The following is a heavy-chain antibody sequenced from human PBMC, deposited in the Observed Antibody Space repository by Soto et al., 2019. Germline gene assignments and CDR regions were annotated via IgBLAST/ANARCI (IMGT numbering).Heavy chain of an antibody. CDR3: ARETGTLYYYYYGMDV. V-gene: IGHV3-30-3*01. Sequence: QVQLVESGGGVVQPGRSLRLSCAASGFTFSSYAMHWVRQAPGKGLEWVAVISYDGSNKYYADSVKGRFTISGDNSKNTLYLQMNSLRAKDTAVYYCARETGTLYYYYYGMDVWGQGTTVTVSS. J-gene: IGHJ6*02. CDR1: GFTFSSYA. CDR2: ISYDGSNK. D-gene: IGHD3-10*01.